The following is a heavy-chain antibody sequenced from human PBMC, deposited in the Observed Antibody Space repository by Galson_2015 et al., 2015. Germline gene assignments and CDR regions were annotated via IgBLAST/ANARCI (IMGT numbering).Heavy chain of an antibody. CDR3: AKLVYGSGNYPYFDY. Sequence: SLRLSCAASGFTFRTYAMSWVRQAPGKGLEWVSIISVTVGSTYYADSVKGRFTISRDNSKNTLNLQMNSLSAEDTAIYYCAKLVYGSGNYPYFDYWGQGALVTVSS. V-gene: IGHV3-23*01. J-gene: IGHJ4*02. CDR2: ISVTVGST. D-gene: IGHD3-10*01. CDR1: GFTFRTYA.